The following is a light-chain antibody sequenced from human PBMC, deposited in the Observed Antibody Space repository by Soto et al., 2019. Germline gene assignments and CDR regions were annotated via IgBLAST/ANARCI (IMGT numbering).Light chain of an antibody. V-gene: IGKV1-39*01. Sequence: EIQMTQSPSSLSASVGDRVTITCRASPSISNYLNWYQHKPGKAPELLIYAASNLQTGAPSRFSGSGSGTDFTLTISSLQPEDFATYYGQQSYSTPLTFGGGTKVEI. CDR1: PSISNY. CDR3: QQSYSTPLT. J-gene: IGKJ4*01. CDR2: AAS.